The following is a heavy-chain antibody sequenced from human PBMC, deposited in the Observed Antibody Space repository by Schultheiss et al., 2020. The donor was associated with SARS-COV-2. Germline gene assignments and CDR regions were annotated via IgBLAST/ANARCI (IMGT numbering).Heavy chain of an antibody. CDR2: IYSGGST. CDR1: GFTVSSNY. Sequence: GGSLRLSCAASGFTVSSNYMSWVRQAPGKGLEWVSVIYSGGSTYYADSVKGRFTISRDNAKNSLYLQMNSLRAEDTAVYYCARDRNTMVRGALPSDMDVWGQGTTVT. J-gene: IGHJ6*02. V-gene: IGHV3-53*01. D-gene: IGHD3-10*01. CDR3: ARDRNTMVRGALPSDMDV.